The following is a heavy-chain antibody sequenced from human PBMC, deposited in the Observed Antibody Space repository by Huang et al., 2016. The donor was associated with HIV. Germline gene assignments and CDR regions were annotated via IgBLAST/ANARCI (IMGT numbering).Heavy chain of an antibody. V-gene: IGHV1-2*02. D-gene: IGHD5-12*01. CDR3: TRDGVAPDEEFDY. Sequence: QVQLVQSGAEVKKPGASVKVSCKPSGYPFADYFIHGVGQATGKGLGWMGGLNPKNGATNYAQKFLGRVTVTGDTSINTAYMEFSGLTSDDTANYYCTRDGVAPDEEFDYWGQGTLIIVSS. CDR1: GYPFADYF. J-gene: IGHJ4*02. CDR2: LNPKNGAT.